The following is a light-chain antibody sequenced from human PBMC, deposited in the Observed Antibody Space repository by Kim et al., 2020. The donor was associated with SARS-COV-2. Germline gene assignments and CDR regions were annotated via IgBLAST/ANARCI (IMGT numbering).Light chain of an antibody. J-gene: IGKJ2*01. Sequence: SSPGDSATLSCRASQSVRNNFFAWYQQRPGQAPRLLIYGASRRATGTPDRFSGSGSGTDFTLTINGLEPEDFAVYYCQQYDTSRRSFGQGTKLEI. CDR2: GAS. V-gene: IGKV3-20*01. CDR1: QSVRNNF. CDR3: QQYDTSRRS.